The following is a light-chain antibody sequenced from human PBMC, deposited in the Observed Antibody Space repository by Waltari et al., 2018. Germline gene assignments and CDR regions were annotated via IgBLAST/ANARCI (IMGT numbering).Light chain of an antibody. CDR2: EVN. CDR1: SSDIGGYNY. Sequence: QSALTQPASVSGSPAQSITISCTGPSSDIGGYNYVSWYQQHPGKAPKLMIYEVNKRPSGVSNRFSGSKSGNTASLTISGLQAEDEADYYCSSYASSITPNWVFGGGTKLTVL. J-gene: IGLJ3*02. CDR3: SSYASSITPNWV. V-gene: IGLV2-14*01.